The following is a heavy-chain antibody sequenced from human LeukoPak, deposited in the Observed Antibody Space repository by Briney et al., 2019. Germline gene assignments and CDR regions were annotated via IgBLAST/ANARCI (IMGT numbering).Heavy chain of an antibody. CDR3: AKKVRGVIIRVFAFDI. V-gene: IGHV3-23*01. D-gene: IGHD3-10*01. Sequence: GGSLRLSCAASGFTFSSYAMSWVRQAPGKGLEWVSAISGSGGSTYYADSVKGRFTISRDNSKNTLYLQTNSLRAEDTAVYYCAKKVRGVIIRVFAFDIWGQGTMATVSS. CDR2: ISGSGGST. J-gene: IGHJ3*02. CDR1: GFTFSSYA.